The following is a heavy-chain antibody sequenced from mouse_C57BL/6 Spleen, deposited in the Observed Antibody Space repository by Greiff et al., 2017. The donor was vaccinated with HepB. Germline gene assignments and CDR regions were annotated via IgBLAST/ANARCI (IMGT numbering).Heavy chain of an antibody. CDR1: GYTFTDYN. D-gene: IGHD2-4*01. CDR3: ARRTDYDDWYFDV. V-gene: IGHV1-22*01. J-gene: IGHJ1*03. CDR2: INPNNGGT. Sequence: VQLQQSGPELVKPGASVKMSCKASGYTFTDYNMHWVKQSHGKSLEWIGYINPNNGGTSYNQKFKGQATLTVNKSSSTAYMELRSLTSEDAAVYYCARRTDYDDWYFDVWGTGTTVTVSS.